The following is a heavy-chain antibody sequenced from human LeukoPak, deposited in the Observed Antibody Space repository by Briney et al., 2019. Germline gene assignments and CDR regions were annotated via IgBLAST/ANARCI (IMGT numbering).Heavy chain of an antibody. V-gene: IGHV3-7*03. J-gene: IGHJ4*02. CDR2: IKQDGSEK. Sequence: GGSLRLSCAASGFTFNNYWMNWVRQAPGKGLEWVANIKQDGSEKYYVDSVKGRFTISRDNAKNSLYLQMNSLRAEDTALYYCARSRHSYDSSGFPHYWGQGTLVTVSS. CDR1: GFTFNNYW. CDR3: ARSRHSYDSSGFPHY. D-gene: IGHD3-22*01.